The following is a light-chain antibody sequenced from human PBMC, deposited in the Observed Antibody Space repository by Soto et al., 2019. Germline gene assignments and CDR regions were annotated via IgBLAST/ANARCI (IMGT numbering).Light chain of an antibody. CDR1: QRISGW. CDR2: KT. CDR3: QQYHTYS. J-gene: IGKJ1*01. V-gene: IGKV1-5*03. Sequence: DIQLTQSPSTLSASVGDRVIITCRASQRISGWMAWYQQKPGKAPNLLIYKTLKTGVPSRFSGSGSGTEFTLFISSLQPDDFATYYCQQYHTYSFGQGTTVEIK.